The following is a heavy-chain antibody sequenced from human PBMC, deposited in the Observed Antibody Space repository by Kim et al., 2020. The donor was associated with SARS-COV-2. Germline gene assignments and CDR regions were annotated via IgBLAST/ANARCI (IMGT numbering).Heavy chain of an antibody. D-gene: IGHD1-1*01. J-gene: IGHJ3*02. CDR3: ARNYWAWNDARPSAFDI. CDR1: GGSISSYY. CDR2: IYYSGST. Sequence: SETLSLTCTVSGGSISSYYWSWIRQPPGKGLEWIGYIYYSGSTNYNPSLKSRVTISVDTSKNQFSLKLSSVTAADTAVYYCARNYWAWNDARPSAFDIWGQGTMVTVSS. V-gene: IGHV4-59*13.